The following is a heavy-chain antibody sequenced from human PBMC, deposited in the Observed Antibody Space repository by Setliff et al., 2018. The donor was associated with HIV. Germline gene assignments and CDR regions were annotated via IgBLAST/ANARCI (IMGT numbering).Heavy chain of an antibody. V-gene: IGHV2-70*16. CDR3: ARTRVAAAGVGFDI. CDR2: IDWDDDK. D-gene: IGHD6-13*01. CDR1: GGSISSSGNY. Sequence: TLSLTCTVSGGSISSSGNYWTWIRQPPGKALEWLARIDWDDDKFYSTSLKTRLTISKDTSKKQVVLTMTNMDPVDTATYYCARTRVAAAGVGFDIWGQGTMVTVSS. J-gene: IGHJ3*02.